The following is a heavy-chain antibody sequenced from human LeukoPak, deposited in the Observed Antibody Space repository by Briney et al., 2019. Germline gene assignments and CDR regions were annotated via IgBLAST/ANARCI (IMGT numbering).Heavy chain of an antibody. CDR1: GASISSTSYY. Sequence: PSETLSLTCSVSGASISSTSYYWSWIRQPPGKGLEWIGYIYYSGSTNYNPSLKSRVTISVDTSKNQFSLKLSSVTAADTAVYYCARVRSGYYGGFDYWGQGTLVTVSS. D-gene: IGHD3-22*01. J-gene: IGHJ4*02. CDR3: ARVRSGYYGGFDY. CDR2: IYYSGST. V-gene: IGHV4-61*01.